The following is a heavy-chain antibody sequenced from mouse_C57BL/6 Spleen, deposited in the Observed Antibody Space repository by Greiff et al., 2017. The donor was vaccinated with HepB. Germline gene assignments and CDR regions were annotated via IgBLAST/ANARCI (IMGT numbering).Heavy chain of an antibody. J-gene: IGHJ4*01. D-gene: IGHD1-1*01. CDR1: GYTFTDYN. Sequence: EVQLQQSGPELVKPGASVKIPCKASGYTFTDYNMDWVKQSHGKSLEWIGDINPNNGGTIYNQKFKGKATLTVDKSSSTAYMELRSLTSEATAVYFCARRRQMPHVIRNAMDYWGQGTSVTVSS. CDR2: INPNNGGT. CDR3: ARRRQMPHVIRNAMDY. V-gene: IGHV1-18*01.